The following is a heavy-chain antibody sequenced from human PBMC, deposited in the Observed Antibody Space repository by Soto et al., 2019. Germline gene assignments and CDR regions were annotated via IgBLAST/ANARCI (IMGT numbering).Heavy chain of an antibody. CDR3: ARGGFWSDYYYYGMDV. D-gene: IGHD3-3*01. J-gene: IGHJ6*02. V-gene: IGHV3-74*01. Sequence: GGSLRLSCAASGFTFSSYWMHWVRQAPGKGLVWVSRINSDGSSTSYADSVKGRFTISRDNAKNTLYLQMNSLRAEDTAVYYCARGGFWSDYYYYGMDVWGQGTTVTVS. CDR2: INSDGSST. CDR1: GFTFSSYW.